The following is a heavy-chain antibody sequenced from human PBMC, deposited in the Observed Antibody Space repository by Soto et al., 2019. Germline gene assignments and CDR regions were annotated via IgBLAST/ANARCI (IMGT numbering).Heavy chain of an antibody. Sequence: QVQLMQSGAEVTKPGASVRLSCKTSGYSFTSYGLSWVRQAPGQGLEWMGWTVAGSGNRIYAQKFQDRINMNTDTPTITGYMELRSLRSDDSALYYCASVAGYGSGSRPFATRGQGTLVTV. J-gene: IGHJ4*02. CDR3: ASVAGYGSGSRPFAT. D-gene: IGHD3-10*01. V-gene: IGHV1-18*01. CDR2: TVAGSGNR. CDR1: GYSFTSYG.